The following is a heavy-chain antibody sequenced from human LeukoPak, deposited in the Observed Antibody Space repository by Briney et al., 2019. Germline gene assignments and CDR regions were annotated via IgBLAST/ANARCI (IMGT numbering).Heavy chain of an antibody. J-gene: IGHJ5*02. Sequence: SETLSLTCAVSGGSISSSNWWSWVRQPPGKGLEWIGEINHSGSTNYNPSLKSRVTISVDTSKNQFSLKLSSVTAADTAVYYCARHPVGVTTKYNWFDPWGQGTLVTVSS. CDR3: ARHPVGVTTKYNWFDP. CDR2: INHSGST. CDR1: GGSISSSNW. V-gene: IGHV4-4*02. D-gene: IGHD4-11*01.